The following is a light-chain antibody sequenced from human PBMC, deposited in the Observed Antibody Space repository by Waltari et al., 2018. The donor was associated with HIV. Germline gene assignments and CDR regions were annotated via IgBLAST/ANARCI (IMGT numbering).Light chain of an antibody. CDR3: QLWDSSSDHPV. Sequence: SYVLTQPPSVSVAPGKTARLTCGGNNIGSKRVHWYQQKPGQAPVLVIYYDSDRPSGIPERFSGSNSGSTATLTISRVEAGDEADYYCQLWDSSSDHPVFGGGTKLTVL. CDR1: NIGSKR. J-gene: IGLJ3*02. V-gene: IGLV3-21*04. CDR2: YDS.